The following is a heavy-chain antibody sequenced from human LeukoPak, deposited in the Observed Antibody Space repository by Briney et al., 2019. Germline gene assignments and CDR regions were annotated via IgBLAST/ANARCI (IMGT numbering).Heavy chain of an antibody. CDR3: ARDSSGQVLRFLEWSEHYYGMDV. D-gene: IGHD3-3*01. Sequence: ASVKVSCKASGYTFTSYYMHWVRQAPGQGLEWMGIINPSGGSTSYAQKFQGRVTMTRDTSTSTVYTELSSLRSEDTAVYYCARDSSGQVLRFLEWSEHYYGMDVWGQGTTVTVSS. CDR1: GYTFTSYY. J-gene: IGHJ6*02. CDR2: INPSGGST. V-gene: IGHV1-46*01.